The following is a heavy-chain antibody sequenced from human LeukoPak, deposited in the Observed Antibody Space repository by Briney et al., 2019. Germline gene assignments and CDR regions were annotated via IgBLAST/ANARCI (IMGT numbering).Heavy chain of an antibody. J-gene: IGHJ4*02. CDR2: IYYSGST. V-gene: IGHV4-30-4*01. CDR1: GGSISSTSYY. Sequence: SEALSLTCTVSGGSISSTSYYWGWIRQPPGKGLEWIGYIYYSGSTYYNPSLKSRVTISVDTSENQFSLKLSSVTAADTAVYYCARDIPYGSGQGLANWGQGTLVTVSS. D-gene: IGHD3-10*01. CDR3: ARDIPYGSGQGLAN.